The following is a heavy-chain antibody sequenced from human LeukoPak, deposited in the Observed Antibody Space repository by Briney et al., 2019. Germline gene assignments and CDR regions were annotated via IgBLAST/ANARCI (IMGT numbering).Heavy chain of an antibody. CDR2: INPNSGGT. CDR1: GYTFTDYY. V-gene: IGHV1-2*02. CDR3: ARDPGRMGYFDY. J-gene: IGHJ4*02. D-gene: IGHD2-8*01. Sequence: ASVKVSCKASGYTFTDYYMYWVRQAPGQGLEWMGWINPNSGGTNYVQNSQGRVTMTRDTSINTAYMELSRLTSDDTAVYYCARDPGRMGYFDYWGQGTLVTVSS.